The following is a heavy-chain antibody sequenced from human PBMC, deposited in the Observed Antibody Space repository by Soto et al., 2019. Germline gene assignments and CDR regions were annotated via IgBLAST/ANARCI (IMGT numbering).Heavy chain of an antibody. CDR1: GYTFTSYG. CDR2: ISAYNGNT. CDR3: ARDLQGSGWINWLSTFLDV. V-gene: IGHV1-18*01. Sequence: QVQLVQSGAEVKKPGASVKVSCKASGYTFTSYGISWVRKAPGQGLEWMGWISAYNGNTNYAQKLQGRVTMTKDTSTSTADMELRSLRSEDTAVYYCARDLQGSGWINWLSTFLDVWGQGTTVTVSS. D-gene: IGHD6-19*01. J-gene: IGHJ6*02.